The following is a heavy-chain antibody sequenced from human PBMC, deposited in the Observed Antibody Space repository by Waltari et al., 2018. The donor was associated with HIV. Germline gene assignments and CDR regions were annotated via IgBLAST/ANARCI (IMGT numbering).Heavy chain of an antibody. V-gene: IGHV1-46*03. Sequence: QVQLVQSGAEVKKPGASVKVSCKASGYTFTSYYMHWVRQAPGQGLEWMGIINPVGGSTSYAQKFQGRVTMTRDTSTSTVYMELSSLRSEDTAVYYCARDLGRITMIVGYFDYWGQGTLVTVSS. CDR2: INPVGGST. J-gene: IGHJ4*02. CDR3: ARDLGRITMIVGYFDY. D-gene: IGHD3-22*01. CDR1: GYTFTSYY.